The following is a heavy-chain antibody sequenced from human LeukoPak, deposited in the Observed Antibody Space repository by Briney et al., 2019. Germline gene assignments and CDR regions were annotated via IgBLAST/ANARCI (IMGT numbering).Heavy chain of an antibody. CDR2: ISGSGGST. Sequence: GGSLRLSCAASGFTFSSYAMSWVRQAPGKGLEWVSAISGSGGSTYYADSVKGRFTISRDNSKNTLYLQMNSLRAEDAAVYYCAKTRQQAAGTGDDYWGQGTLVTVSS. CDR1: GFTFSSYA. V-gene: IGHV3-23*01. J-gene: IGHJ4*02. D-gene: IGHD6-13*01. CDR3: AKTRQQAAGTGDDY.